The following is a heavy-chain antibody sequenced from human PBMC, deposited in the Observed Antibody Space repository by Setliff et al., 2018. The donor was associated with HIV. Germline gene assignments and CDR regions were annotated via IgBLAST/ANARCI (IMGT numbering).Heavy chain of an antibody. CDR2: IYTSGST. V-gene: IGHV4-61*09. J-gene: IGHJ4*02. CDR1: GGSISSGSYY. Sequence: PSETLSLTCTVSGGSISSGSYYWSWIRQPAGKGLEWIGHIYTSGSTNYNPSLKSRVTISVDTSKNQFSLKLTSVTAADTAVYYCVTSSSWSSRLNFWGPGMLVTVSS. CDR3: VTSSSWSSRLNF. D-gene: IGHD2-2*01.